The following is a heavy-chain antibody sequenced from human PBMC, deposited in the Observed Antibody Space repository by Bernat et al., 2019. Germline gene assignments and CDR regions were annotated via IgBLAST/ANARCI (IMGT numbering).Heavy chain of an antibody. CDR3: ARGRDSSSHLDY. J-gene: IGHJ4*02. CDR2: MNPNSGNT. D-gene: IGHD6-13*01. Sequence: QVQLVQSGAEVKKPGASVKVSCKASGYTFTSFDINWVRQAAGQGPEWMGWMNPNSGNTGYAQKFQGRVTMTRDTPTNTAYMDLSSLTSEDTAVYYCARGRDSSSHLDYWGQGTRLTVSS. V-gene: IGHV1-8*01. CDR1: GYTFTSFD.